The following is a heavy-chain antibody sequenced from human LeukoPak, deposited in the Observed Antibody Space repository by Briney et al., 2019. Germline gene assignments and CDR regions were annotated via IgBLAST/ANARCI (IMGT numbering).Heavy chain of an antibody. J-gene: IGHJ4*02. CDR1: GGSISSYY. D-gene: IGHD5-12*01. V-gene: IGHV4-59*12. CDR2: IYYSGST. CDR3: ARVSKGGYDFDY. Sequence: SGTLSLTCTVPGGSISSYYWSWIRQPPGKGLEWIGYIYYSGSTNYNPSLKSRVTISVDTSKNQFSLKLSSVTAADTAVYYCARVSKGGYDFDYWGQGTLVTVSS.